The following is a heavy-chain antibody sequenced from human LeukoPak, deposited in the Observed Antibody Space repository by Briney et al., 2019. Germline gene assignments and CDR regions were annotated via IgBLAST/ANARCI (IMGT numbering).Heavy chain of an antibody. V-gene: IGHV4-34*01. D-gene: IGHD6-19*01. CDR1: GGSFSGYY. Sequence: PSETLSLTCAVYGGSFSGYYWSWIRQPPGKGLEWIGEINHSGSTNYNPSLKSRVTISVDTSKNQFSLKLSSVTAADTAVYYCARGHRGWSFDYWGQGTLVTVSS. CDR2: INHSGST. CDR3: ARGHRGWSFDY. J-gene: IGHJ4*02.